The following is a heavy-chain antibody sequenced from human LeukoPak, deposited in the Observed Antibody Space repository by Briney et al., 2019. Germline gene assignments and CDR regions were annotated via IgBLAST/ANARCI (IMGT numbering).Heavy chain of an antibody. J-gene: IGHJ4*02. D-gene: IGHD3-22*01. CDR2: ISHDGSNQ. V-gene: IGHV3-30*03. CDR1: GFTFSRFG. CDR3: ASRSKYYDSSGYCDY. Sequence: PGGSLRLSCAASGFTFSRFGIHWVRQAPGKGLEWVALISHDGSNQYYGASVKGRFTISRDNSKNTLYLQMNSLRAEDTAVYYCASRSKYYDSSGYCDYWGQGTLVTVSS.